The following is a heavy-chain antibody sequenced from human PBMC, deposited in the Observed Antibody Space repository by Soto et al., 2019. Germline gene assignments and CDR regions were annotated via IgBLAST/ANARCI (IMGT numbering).Heavy chain of an antibody. V-gene: IGHV3-15*01. J-gene: IGHJ6*02. Sequence: GGSLRLSCAASGFTFSSYGMHWVRQAPGKGLEWVGRIKSKTDGGTTDYAAPVKGRFTISRDDSKNTLYLQMNSLKTEDTAVYYCTTDHHCTNGLCYTGNYYYHYGLDVWGQGTTVTVSS. CDR1: GFTFSSYG. CDR3: TTDHHCTNGLCYTGNYYYHYGLDV. CDR2: IKSKTDGGTT. D-gene: IGHD2-8*01.